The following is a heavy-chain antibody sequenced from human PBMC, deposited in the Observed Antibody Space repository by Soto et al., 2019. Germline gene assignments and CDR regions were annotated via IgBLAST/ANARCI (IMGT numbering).Heavy chain of an antibody. J-gene: IGHJ4*02. Sequence: QVQLVQSGAEVKNPGASVKVSCKTSGYTFTKYGVGWVRQAPGQGLELMGWIRGSSGNANYAEKVQGRITFTTDTSTTTAYIELRSLRSDETAVYYCAREMAGLGGEYDYWGQGTLVTVSS. CDR3: AREMAGLGGEYDY. CDR2: IRGSSGNA. D-gene: IGHD3-16*01. CDR1: GYTFTKYG. V-gene: IGHV1-18*01.